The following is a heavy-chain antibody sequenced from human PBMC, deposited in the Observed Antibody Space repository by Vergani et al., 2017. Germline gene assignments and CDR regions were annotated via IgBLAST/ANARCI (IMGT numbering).Heavy chain of an antibody. CDR2: IKQDGSEK. V-gene: IGHV3-7*01. CDR1: GFTFSSYW. Sequence: EVQLVESGGGLVQPGGSLRLSCAASGFTFSSYWMSWVRQAPGKGLEWVANIKQDGSEKYYVDSVKGRFTISRDNAKNSLYLQMNSLRAEDTAVYYCARSCSGGSCYAKVMDVWGKGTTVTVSS. J-gene: IGHJ6*04. CDR3: ARSCSGGSCYAKVMDV. D-gene: IGHD2-15*01.